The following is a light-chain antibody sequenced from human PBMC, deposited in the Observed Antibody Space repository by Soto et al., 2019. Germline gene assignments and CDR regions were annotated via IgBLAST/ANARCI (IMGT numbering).Light chain of an antibody. CDR1: NSDVGGYSY. CDR2: AVY. J-gene: IGLJ3*02. Sequence: QSALTQPPSASGSPGQSVTLSCTGTNSDVGGYSYVAWYQQYPGKAPKLLIYAVYRRPSGVPDRFSGSKSGNTASLPIYGLQAEDEDDYYYSSYAGSNNWGVFGGGTKLTVL. V-gene: IGLV2-8*01. CDR3: SSYAGSNNWGV.